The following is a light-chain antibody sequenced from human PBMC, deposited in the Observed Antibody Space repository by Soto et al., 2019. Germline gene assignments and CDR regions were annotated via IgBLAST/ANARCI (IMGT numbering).Light chain of an antibody. V-gene: IGLV2-23*01. CDR1: SSDVGSYNL. CDR3: CSYEGSRRV. CDR2: EGS. Sequence: QSALTQPASLSGSPGQSITISCTGTSSDVGSYNLVSWYQQHPGKAPKLMIYEGSKLPSGVSNRFSGSKSGNTAALTISGHQAEDEADYYCCSYEGSRRVFGGGTKLTV. J-gene: IGLJ2*01.